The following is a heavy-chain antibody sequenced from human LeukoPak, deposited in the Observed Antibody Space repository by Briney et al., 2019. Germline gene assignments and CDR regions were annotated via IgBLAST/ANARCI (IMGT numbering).Heavy chain of an antibody. CDR3: ARATRYCRSTSCSVPTYYFDY. Sequence: ASVTVSCKASGYTFTSYDINWVRQATGQGLEWMGWMNPNSGNTGYAQKFQGRVTITRNTSISTAYMELSSLRSEDTAVYYCARATRYCRSTSCSVPTYYFDYWGQGTLVTVSS. D-gene: IGHD2-2*01. J-gene: IGHJ4*02. V-gene: IGHV1-8*01. CDR2: MNPNSGNT. CDR1: GYTFTSYD.